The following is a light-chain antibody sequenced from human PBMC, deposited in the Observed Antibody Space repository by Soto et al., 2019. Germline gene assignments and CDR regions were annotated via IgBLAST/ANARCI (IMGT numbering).Light chain of an antibody. CDR3: CSYAGSSYV. CDR1: SSDVGSYNL. J-gene: IGLJ1*01. V-gene: IGLV2-23*01. Sequence: QSVLTQPASVSGSPGQSITISCTGTSSDVGSYNLVSWYQQHPGKAPKLMIYEGSKRPSGVSNRFSGSKSGNTASLTISGLKAEDEDDYYCCSYAGSSYVFGTGTKVTV. CDR2: EGS.